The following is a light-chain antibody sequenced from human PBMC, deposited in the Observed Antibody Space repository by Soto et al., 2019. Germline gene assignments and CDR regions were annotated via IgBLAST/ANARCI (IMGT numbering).Light chain of an antibody. Sequence: QAVVTQEPSLTVSPGGTVTLTCGTTTGAVTSDHYPYWLQQKPGQAPRTLIYDTTNKHSWTPARFSASLLGGKAALTLSGAQPEDEAEYYCLLYYSSGRVFGGGTKLTVL. CDR2: DTT. V-gene: IGLV7-46*01. J-gene: IGLJ3*02. CDR3: LLYYSSGRV. CDR1: TGAVTSDHY.